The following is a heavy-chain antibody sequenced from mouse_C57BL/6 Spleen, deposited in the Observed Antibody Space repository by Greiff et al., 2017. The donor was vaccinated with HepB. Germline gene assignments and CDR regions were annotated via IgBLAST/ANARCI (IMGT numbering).Heavy chain of an antibody. Sequence: VQLVQSGAELARPGASVKLSCKASGYTFTSYGISWVKQSTGQGLEWIGEIYPRSGNTYYNKKFKGKATLTADKSSSTAYMELRSLTSEDSAVYFCARCDGYSNYYAMDYWGQGTSVTVSS. J-gene: IGHJ4*01. V-gene: IGHV1-81*01. D-gene: IGHD2-3*01. CDR1: GYTFTSYG. CDR2: IYPRSGNT. CDR3: ARCDGYSNYYAMDY.